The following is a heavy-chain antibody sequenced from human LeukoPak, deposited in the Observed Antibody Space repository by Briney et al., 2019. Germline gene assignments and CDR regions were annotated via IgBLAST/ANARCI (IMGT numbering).Heavy chain of an antibody. J-gene: IGHJ4*02. D-gene: IGHD3-3*01. CDR1: GFTFSDYG. CDR3: VRDLDSVAFL. CDR2: ISYDAESN. V-gene: IGHV3-30*03. Sequence: GGSLRLSCVTSGFTFSDYGMHWVRQVPGKGLEWVAVISYDAESNYHVDSVKGRFTISRDNAKNSLYLQMNSLRAEDTAVYYCVRDLDSVAFLWGQGSLVTVSS.